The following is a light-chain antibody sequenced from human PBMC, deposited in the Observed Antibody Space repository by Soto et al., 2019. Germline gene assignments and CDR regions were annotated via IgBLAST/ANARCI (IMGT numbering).Light chain of an antibody. CDR2: GAT. Sequence: IQLTQSPSSLSASVGDRVTITCRASQGISNYLAWYQQKPGKTPRHLIYGATTLQSGVPSRFSGSGSGTDFALTISSLQPDDFATYYCQQLTSHVTFGQGTRLEIK. CDR1: QGISNY. CDR3: QQLTSHVT. V-gene: IGKV1-9*01. J-gene: IGKJ5*01.